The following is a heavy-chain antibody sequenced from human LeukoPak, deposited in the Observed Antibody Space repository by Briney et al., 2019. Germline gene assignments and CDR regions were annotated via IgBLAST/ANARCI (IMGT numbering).Heavy chain of an antibody. CDR1: GGSISSYY. CDR3: ARGGTYGPSYYYYYMDV. J-gene: IGHJ6*03. CDR2: IYYSGST. Sequence: PSETLSLTCTVSGGSISSYYWSWIRQSPGKGLEWIGYIYYSGSTNYNPSLKSRVTISVDTSKNQFSLKLSSVTAADTAVYYCARGGTYGPSYYYYYMDVWGKGTTVTVSS. V-gene: IGHV4-59*01. D-gene: IGHD3-16*01.